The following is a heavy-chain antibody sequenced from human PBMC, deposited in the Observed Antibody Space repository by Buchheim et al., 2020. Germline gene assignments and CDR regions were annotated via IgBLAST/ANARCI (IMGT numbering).Heavy chain of an antibody. Sequence: QVQLVQSGAEVKKPGASVKVSCKASGYTFTSYYMHWVRQAPGQGLEWRGIINPSGVSTGNAQKFKGRVTMTRDTSTSTATMELSSLRSEDTAVYYCARDTDYYDSSGWLDYWGQGTL. D-gene: IGHD3-22*01. V-gene: IGHV1-46*03. CDR2: INPSGVST. CDR3: ARDTDYYDSSGWLDY. CDR1: GYTFTSYY. J-gene: IGHJ4*02.